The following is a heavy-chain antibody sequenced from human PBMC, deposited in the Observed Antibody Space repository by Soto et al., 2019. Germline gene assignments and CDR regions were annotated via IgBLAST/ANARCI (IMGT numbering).Heavy chain of an antibody. Sequence: QVQLQESGPGLVKPSGTLSLTCAVSGGSISSNNWWSSVRQPPGKGLEWIVEIYHSGSTNYNPSLKSRVTISLDKSKNQFSLKLSSVTAADTAVYYCASLDGDNYFDYWGQGTLVTVSS. CDR3: ASLDGDNYFDY. CDR1: GGSISSNNW. CDR2: IYHSGST. D-gene: IGHD2-15*01. J-gene: IGHJ4*02. V-gene: IGHV4-4*02.